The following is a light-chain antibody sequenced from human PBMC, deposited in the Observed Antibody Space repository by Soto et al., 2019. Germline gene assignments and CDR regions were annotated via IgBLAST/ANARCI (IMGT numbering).Light chain of an antibody. CDR1: QDISSW. J-gene: IGKJ1*01. CDR2: DAS. CDR3: QQGSSFPWT. V-gene: IGKV1-12*01. Sequence: DIQMTQSPSSAFASVGDRVTITCRASQDISSWLTWYQQKPGKAPKLLIYDASNLQSGVSSRFSGSGSGTHFTLTINDLQPDDFATYFCQQGSSFPWTFGQGTKVEIK.